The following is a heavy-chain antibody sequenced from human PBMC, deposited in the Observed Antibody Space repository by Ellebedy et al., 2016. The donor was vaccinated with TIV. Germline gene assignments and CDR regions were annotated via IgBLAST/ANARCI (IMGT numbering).Heavy chain of an antibody. Sequence: ASVKVSXXASGYTFTSYDINWVRQATGQGLEWMGWMNPNSGNTGYAQKFQGRVTMTRNTSISTAYMELSSLRSEDTAVYYCARFGIAARWFDPWGQGTLVTVSS. CDR1: GYTFTSYD. J-gene: IGHJ5*02. CDR2: MNPNSGNT. V-gene: IGHV1-8*01. D-gene: IGHD6-6*01. CDR3: ARFGIAARWFDP.